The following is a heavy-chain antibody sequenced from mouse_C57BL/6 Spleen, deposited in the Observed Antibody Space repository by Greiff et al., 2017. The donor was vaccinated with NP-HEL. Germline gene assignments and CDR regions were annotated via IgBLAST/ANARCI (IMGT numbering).Heavy chain of an antibody. CDR2: IYPGDGDT. Sequence: QVQLQQSGPELVKPGASVKISCKASGYAFSSSWMNWVKQRPGKGLEWIGRIYPGDGDTNYNGKFKGKATLTADKSSSTAYMQLSSLTSEDSAVYFCARAPAHYYGSSYFDYWGQGTTLTVSS. CDR3: ARAPAHYYGSSYFDY. CDR1: GYAFSSSW. V-gene: IGHV1-82*01. J-gene: IGHJ2*01. D-gene: IGHD1-1*01.